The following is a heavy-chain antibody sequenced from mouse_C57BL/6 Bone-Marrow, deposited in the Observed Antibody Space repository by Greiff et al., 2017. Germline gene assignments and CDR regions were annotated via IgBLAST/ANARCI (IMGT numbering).Heavy chain of an antibody. Sequence: QVQLQQSGAELARPGASVKLSCKASGYTFTSYGISWVKQRPGQGLEWIGEIYPRSGNTYYNEKFKGKATLTADTSSSTAYNALRSMSSEDSAVYFCARWSPVLYGGQGTRVTVSA. CDR1: GYTFTSYG. V-gene: IGHV1-81*01. CDR2: IYPRSGNT. J-gene: IGHJ3*01. CDR3: ARWSPVLY.